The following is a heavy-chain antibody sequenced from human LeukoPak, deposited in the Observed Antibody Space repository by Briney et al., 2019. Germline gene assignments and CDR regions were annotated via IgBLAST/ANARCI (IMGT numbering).Heavy chain of an antibody. J-gene: IGHJ4*02. V-gene: IGHV3-23*01. CDR1: GFTVSTNY. CDR3: AKDSADSSGYYPFDY. CDR2: ISGSGGST. D-gene: IGHD3-22*01. Sequence: PGGSLRLSCAASGFTVSTNYMSWVRQAPGKGLEWVSAISGSGGSTYYADSVKGRFTISRDNSKNTLYLQMNSLRAEDTAVYYCAKDSADSSGYYPFDYWGQGTLVTVSS.